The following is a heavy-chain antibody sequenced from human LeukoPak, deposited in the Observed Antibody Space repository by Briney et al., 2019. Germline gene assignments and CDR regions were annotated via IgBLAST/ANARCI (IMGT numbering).Heavy chain of an antibody. CDR2: ISYDGSIK. CDR3: ATIAVAGFDY. J-gene: IGHJ4*02. CDR1: GFTFSSYG. V-gene: IGHV3-30*03. D-gene: IGHD6-19*01. Sequence: GGSLRLSCAASGFTFSSYGMHWVRQAPGKVGEWVAGISYDGSIKYYADSVNDRFNISRDNYKNTLYLQMKSLRAEATAVYYCATIAVAGFDYWGQGTLVTVSS.